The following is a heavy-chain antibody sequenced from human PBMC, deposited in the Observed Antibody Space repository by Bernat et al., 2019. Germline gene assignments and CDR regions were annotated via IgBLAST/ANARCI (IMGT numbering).Heavy chain of an antibody. CDR1: GYTFTSHS. D-gene: IGHD2-21*02. J-gene: IGHJ5*02. CDR3: ARVNGDYWFGP. V-gene: IGHV1-18*01. CDR2: VTTTNNNT. Sequence: VQFGDEMKKPGASVKVSCETSGYTFTSHSLARVRQAPGQGLEWMGWVTTTNNNTFYAQKFQGRVTMTADTSTNTAHMELRSLRNDDTAFYYCARVNGDYWFGPWGQGILVTVSS.